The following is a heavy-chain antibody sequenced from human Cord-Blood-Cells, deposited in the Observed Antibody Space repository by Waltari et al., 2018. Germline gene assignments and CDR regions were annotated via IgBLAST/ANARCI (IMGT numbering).Heavy chain of an antibody. CDR1: GFTFRSYA. CDR2: ISGRGGTT. CDR3: AKVRRRGAGTFDY. Sequence: EVQLLESGGGLVQPGGSLRLSCAASGFTFRSYAMSWVRQAPGKGLEWVSAISGRGGTTYYSYSVKGRFTISRNNSKNTLYLQMNILMAEDTAVYYCAKVRRRGAGTFDYWGQGTLVTVSS. V-gene: IGHV3-23*01. D-gene: IGHD1-7*01. J-gene: IGHJ4*02.